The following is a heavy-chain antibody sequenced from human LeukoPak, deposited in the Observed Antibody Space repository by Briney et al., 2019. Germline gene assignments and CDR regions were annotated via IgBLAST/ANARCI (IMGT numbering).Heavy chain of an antibody. Sequence: GGSLRLSCAASGFTFSSYSMNWVRQAPGKGLEWVSSIGSSSSYIYYADSVKGRFTISRDNTKNSLYLQMNSLRAEDTAVYYCVRVVPAASYYYYGMDVWGQGTTVTVSS. V-gene: IGHV3-21*01. CDR1: GFTFSSYS. D-gene: IGHD2-2*01. J-gene: IGHJ6*02. CDR2: IGSSSSYI. CDR3: VRVVPAASYYYYGMDV.